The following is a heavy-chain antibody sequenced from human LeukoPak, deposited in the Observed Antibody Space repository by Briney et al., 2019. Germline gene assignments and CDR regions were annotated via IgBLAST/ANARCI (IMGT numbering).Heavy chain of an antibody. V-gene: IGHV4-34*01. CDR1: GGSFSGYY. CDR2: INHSGST. CDR3: ARGGITMIVVALHYFDY. D-gene: IGHD3-22*01. Sequence: SETLSLTCAVYGGSFSGYYWSWIRQPPGKGLEWIGEINHSGSTDYNPSLKSRVTISVDTSKNQFSLKLSSVTAADTAVYYCARGGITMIVVALHYFDYWGQGTLVTVSS. J-gene: IGHJ4*02.